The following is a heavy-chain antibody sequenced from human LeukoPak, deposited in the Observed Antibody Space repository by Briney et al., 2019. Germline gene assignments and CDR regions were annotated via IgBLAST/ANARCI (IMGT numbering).Heavy chain of an antibody. CDR3: AKGFRAFDI. J-gene: IGHJ3*02. CDR2: ISWHSGSI. CDR1: GFTFDDYA. Sequence: GRSLRLSCAASGFTFDDYAMHWVRQAPGKGLEWVSGISWHSGSIGYADSVKGRFTISRDNAKNSLYLQMNSLRAEDTALYYCAKGFRAFDIWGQGTMVTVSS. V-gene: IGHV3-9*01.